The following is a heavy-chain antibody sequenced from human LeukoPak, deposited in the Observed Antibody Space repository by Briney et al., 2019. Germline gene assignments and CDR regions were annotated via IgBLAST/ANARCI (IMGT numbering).Heavy chain of an antibody. CDR2: IGVGGTT. Sequence: GGSLRLSCAASGFTLSSYGMNWVRQAPGKGLEWVSGIGVGGTTYYADSVKGRFTISRDTSKNTLYLQMNSLRVEDTAVYYCAKTQGYYDCWGQGTLVTVSS. J-gene: IGHJ4*02. D-gene: IGHD3-22*01. V-gene: IGHV3-23*01. CDR3: AKTQGYYDC. CDR1: GFTLSSYG.